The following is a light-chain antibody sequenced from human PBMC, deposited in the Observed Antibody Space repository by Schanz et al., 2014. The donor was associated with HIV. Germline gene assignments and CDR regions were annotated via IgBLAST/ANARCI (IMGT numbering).Light chain of an antibody. CDR1: QRVTTT. CDR3: HQYNDWPGT. Sequence: LVIPRPPVPLPVSPGERPPFSSRPGQRVTTTLAWYQLKPGQAPRLLINGASTRATGILARFSGSGSGTEFTLTISSLQSEDLAVYYCHQYNDWPGTFGQGTKLEIK. V-gene: IGKV3-15*01. CDR2: GAS. J-gene: IGKJ2*01.